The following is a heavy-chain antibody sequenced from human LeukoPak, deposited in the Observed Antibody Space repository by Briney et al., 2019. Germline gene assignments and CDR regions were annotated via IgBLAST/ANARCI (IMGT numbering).Heavy chain of an antibody. Sequence: GGSLRLSCAASGFTFSSYAMNWVRQAPGKGLEWVSAISGSGGSTYYADSVKGRFTISRDNSKNTLYLQMNSLRAEDTAVYYCAKETHDIVVVPAATHYWGQGTLVTVSS. CDR2: ISGSGGST. D-gene: IGHD2-2*01. CDR1: GFTFSSYA. V-gene: IGHV3-23*01. J-gene: IGHJ4*02. CDR3: AKETHDIVVVPAATHY.